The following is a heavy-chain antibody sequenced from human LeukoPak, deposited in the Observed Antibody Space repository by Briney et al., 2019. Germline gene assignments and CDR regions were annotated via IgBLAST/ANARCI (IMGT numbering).Heavy chain of an antibody. CDR3: ARKPAAARAAFDI. D-gene: IGHD6-13*01. J-gene: IGHJ3*02. V-gene: IGHV4-59*01. Sequence: PSETLSLTCTVSGGSISSYYWSWIRQPPGKGLEWIGYIYYSGSTNYNPSLKSRVTISVDTSKNQFSLKLSSVTAADTAVYYCARKPAAARAAFDIWGQGTMVTVSS. CDR2: IYYSGST. CDR1: GGSISSYY.